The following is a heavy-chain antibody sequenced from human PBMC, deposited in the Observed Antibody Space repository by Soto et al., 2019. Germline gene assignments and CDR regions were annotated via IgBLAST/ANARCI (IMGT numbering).Heavy chain of an antibody. V-gene: IGHV1-46*01. D-gene: IGHD2-15*01. Sequence: ASVKVSCKASGYTFTRYNVHWVRQAPGQGLEWMAIINPSGGTTYYVQKFEGRVTLTTDTSTSTVYMELSSLRSDDTAVYYCARVRGGGSEYFFDYWGQGTLVTISS. J-gene: IGHJ4*02. CDR1: GYTFTRYN. CDR3: ARVRGGGSEYFFDY. CDR2: INPSGGTT.